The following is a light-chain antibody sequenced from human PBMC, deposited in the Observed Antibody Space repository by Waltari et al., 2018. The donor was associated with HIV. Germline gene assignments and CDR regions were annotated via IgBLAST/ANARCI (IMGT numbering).Light chain of an antibody. Sequence: DIVMTQSPDSLAVSLGERATITRKSSQRVFYSSNDKNYLAWYQQKPGQPPKLLIYWASTRESGVPDRFSGSGSGTDFTLTISSLQVEDVAVYYCQQYYTTPWEATFGPGTKVDIK. CDR1: QRVFYSSNDKNY. V-gene: IGKV4-1*01. J-gene: IGKJ3*01. CDR3: QQYYTTPWEAT. CDR2: WAS.